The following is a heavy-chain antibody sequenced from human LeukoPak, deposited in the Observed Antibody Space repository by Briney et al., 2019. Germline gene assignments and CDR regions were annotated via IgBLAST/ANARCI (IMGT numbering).Heavy chain of an antibody. CDR3: ATVRSRYFDWLSRGGSYYFDY. J-gene: IGHJ4*02. V-gene: IGHV1-24*01. D-gene: IGHD3-9*01. CDR1: GYTLTELS. Sequence: ASVKVSCKVSGYTLTELSMHWVRQAPGKGLEWMGGFDPEDGETIYAQKFQGRVTMTEDTSTDTAYMELSSLRSEDTAVYYCATVRSRYFDWLSRGGSYYFDYWGQGTLVTVSS. CDR2: FDPEDGET.